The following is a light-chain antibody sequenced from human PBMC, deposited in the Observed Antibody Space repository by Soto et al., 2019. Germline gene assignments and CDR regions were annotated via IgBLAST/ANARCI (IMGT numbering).Light chain of an antibody. Sequence: QSVLSQSPSASGTPGQRVTISCSGTSSNIGGNSVDWYQQYPGAAPQLLIFKTDQRASGVPDRFSGSKSGTSASLAISGLQSEDEATYHCSVWDDSLNGPIFGGGTKLTVL. V-gene: IGLV1-44*01. CDR3: SVWDDSLNGPI. CDR2: KTD. J-gene: IGLJ2*01. CDR1: SSNIGGNS.